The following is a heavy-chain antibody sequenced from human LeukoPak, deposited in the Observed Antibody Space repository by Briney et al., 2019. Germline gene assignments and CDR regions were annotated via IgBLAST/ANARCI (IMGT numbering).Heavy chain of an antibody. V-gene: IGHV1-2*02. CDR3: ARAALDSKFAFDI. Sequence: ASVKVSCKASGYTFTGYYMHWVRQAPGQGLEWMGWINPNSGGTNYAQKFQGRVTMTRDTSISTAYMELSRLRSDDTAVYYCARAALDSKFAFDIWGQGTMVTVSS. J-gene: IGHJ3*02. CDR2: INPNSGGT. CDR1: GYTFTGYY.